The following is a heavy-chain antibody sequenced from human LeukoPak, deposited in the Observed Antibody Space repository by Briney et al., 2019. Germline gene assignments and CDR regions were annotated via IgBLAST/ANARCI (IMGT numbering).Heavy chain of an antibody. CDR2: ISGSGGST. Sequence: SGGTLRLSCAASGFTFSSYGMSWVRQAPGKGLEWVSAISGSGGSTYYADSVKGRFTISRDNSKNTLYLQMNSLRAEDTAVYYCATYCSGGSCNLYRFYSFDNWGQGTLVTVSS. D-gene: IGHD2-15*01. CDR3: ATYCSGGSCNLYRFYSFDN. J-gene: IGHJ4*02. CDR1: GFTFSSYG. V-gene: IGHV3-23*01.